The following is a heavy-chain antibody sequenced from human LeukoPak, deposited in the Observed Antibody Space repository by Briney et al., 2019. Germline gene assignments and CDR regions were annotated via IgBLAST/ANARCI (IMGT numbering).Heavy chain of an antibody. Sequence: GGSLRLYCAASGFTFSDYYMSWIRQAPGKGLEWVSYISSSGSTIYYADSVKGRFTISRDNAKNSLYLQMNSLRAEDTAVYYCAVLTSTGRVDYWGQGTLVTVSS. D-gene: IGHD4-17*01. J-gene: IGHJ4*02. CDR2: ISSSGSTI. CDR3: AVLTSTGRVDY. V-gene: IGHV3-11*01. CDR1: GFTFSDYY.